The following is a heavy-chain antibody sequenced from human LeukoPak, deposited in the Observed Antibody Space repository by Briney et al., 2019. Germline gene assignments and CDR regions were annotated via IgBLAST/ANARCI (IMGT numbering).Heavy chain of an antibody. CDR3: ARGLGSGWPYYYYYGMDV. V-gene: IGHV3-9*01. J-gene: IGHJ6*02. D-gene: IGHD6-19*01. CDR1: GFTFDDYA. Sequence: GRSLRLSCAASGFTFDDYAMHWVRQAPGKGLEWVSGISWNSGSIGYADSVKGRFTISRDNAKNSLYLQMNSLRAEDTAVYYCARGLGSGWPYYYYYGMDVWGQGTTVTVSS. CDR2: ISWNSGSI.